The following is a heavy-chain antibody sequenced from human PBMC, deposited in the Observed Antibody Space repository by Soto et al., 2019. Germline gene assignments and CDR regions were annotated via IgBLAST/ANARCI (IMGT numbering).Heavy chain of an antibody. J-gene: IGHJ5*02. Sequence: GASVKVSCKASGYTFTSYAMHWVRQAPGQRLEWMGWINAGNGNTKYSQKFQGRVTITRDTSASTAYMELSSLRSEDTAVYYCARDVPYGPNWFDPWGRGTLVTVSS. D-gene: IGHD3-10*01. V-gene: IGHV1-3*01. CDR3: ARDVPYGPNWFDP. CDR2: INAGNGNT. CDR1: GYTFTSYA.